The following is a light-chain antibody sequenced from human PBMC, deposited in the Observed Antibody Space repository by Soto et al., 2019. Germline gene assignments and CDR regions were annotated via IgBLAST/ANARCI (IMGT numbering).Light chain of an antibody. Sequence: DIQMTQSPSTLSVSVGDRFTITCRASQTISSWLAWYQQKPGKAPKLLIYKASTLKSGVPSRFSGSGSGTDFTLTISSLQPEDFATYYCQQSYSTPITFGQGTRLEV. CDR1: QTISSW. J-gene: IGKJ5*01. CDR2: KAS. V-gene: IGKV1-5*03. CDR3: QQSYSTPIT.